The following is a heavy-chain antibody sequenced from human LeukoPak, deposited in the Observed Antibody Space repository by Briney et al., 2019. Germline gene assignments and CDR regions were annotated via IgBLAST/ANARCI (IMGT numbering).Heavy chain of an antibody. Sequence: GGSLRLSCAASGFTLSSCAMNWVRQAPGKGLEWVSGISGSDSSTYYADSVKGRFTISRDNSKNTLYLQMNNLRAEDTAVYYCAKASDILTGYYCRFDYWGQGTLVTVSS. J-gene: IGHJ4*02. CDR2: ISGSDSST. D-gene: IGHD3-9*01. CDR1: GFTLSSCA. V-gene: IGHV3-23*01. CDR3: AKASDILTGYYCRFDY.